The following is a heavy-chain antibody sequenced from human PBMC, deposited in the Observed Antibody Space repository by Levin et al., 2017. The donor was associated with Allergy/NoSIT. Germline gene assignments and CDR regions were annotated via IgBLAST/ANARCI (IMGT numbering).Heavy chain of an antibody. CDR1: GFTFSNAW. Sequence: SCAASGFTFSNAWMSWVRQAPGKGLEWVGRIKSKTDGGTTDYAAPVKGRFTISRDDSKNTLYLQMNSLKTEDTAVYYCTTEGITMIVVVIVGGFDYWGQGTLVTVSS. CDR2: IKSKTDGGTT. CDR3: TTEGITMIVVVIVGGFDY. J-gene: IGHJ4*02. D-gene: IGHD3-22*01. V-gene: IGHV3-15*01.